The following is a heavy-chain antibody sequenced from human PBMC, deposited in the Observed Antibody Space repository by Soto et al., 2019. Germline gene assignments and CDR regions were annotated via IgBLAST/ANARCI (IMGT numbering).Heavy chain of an antibody. J-gene: IGHJ5*01. CDR1: GDTFNNNA. Sequence: GASAKVYCTACGDTFNNNAITWMGPIPGRGLEWLGEIVPILGTTNYPQDFRGRVTITADTSTSTAYMELSRLTSEDTAIYYCAGELVTVTARGWFDSWG. CDR3: AGELVTVTARGWFDS. D-gene: IGHD2-21*02. CDR2: IVPILGTT. V-gene: IGHV1-69*06.